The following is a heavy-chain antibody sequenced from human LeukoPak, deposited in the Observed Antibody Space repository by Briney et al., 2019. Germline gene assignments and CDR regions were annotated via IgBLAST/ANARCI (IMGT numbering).Heavy chain of an antibody. CDR2: ISYDGSNK. V-gene: IGHV3-30*04. CDR3: AKLQVGATRSVY. CDR1: GFTFSSYA. J-gene: IGHJ4*02. D-gene: IGHD1-26*01. Sequence: PGRSLRLSCAASGFTFSSYAMHWVRQAPGKGLEWVAVISYDGSNKYYADSVQGRFTISRDNSKNTLYLQMNSLRAEDTAVYYCAKLQVGATRSVYWGQGTLVTVSS.